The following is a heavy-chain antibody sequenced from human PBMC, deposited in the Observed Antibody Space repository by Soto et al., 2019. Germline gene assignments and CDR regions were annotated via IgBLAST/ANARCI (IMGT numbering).Heavy chain of an antibody. V-gene: IGHV1-18*01. J-gene: IGHJ6*03. CDR3: ARGRAYYDILTGYRPLYMDV. CDR2: ISAYNGNT. CDR1: GYTFTSYG. Sequence: ASVKVSCKASGYTFTSYGISWVRQAPGQGLEWMGWISAYNGNTNYAQKLQGRVTMTTDTSTSTAYMELRSLRSDDTAVYYCARGRAYYDILTGYRPLYMDVWGKGTTVTVSS. D-gene: IGHD3-9*01.